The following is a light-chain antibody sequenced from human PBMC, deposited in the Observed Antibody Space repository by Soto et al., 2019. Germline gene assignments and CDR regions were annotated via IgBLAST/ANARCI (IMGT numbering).Light chain of an antibody. Sequence: QSALAQPASVSGSPGQSITISCTESSSDVGEYKYVSWYQQHPGTAPRLIIYDVGNRPSGVSNRFSGSKSGSTASLTISGLQAEDEADYYCSAYTTSIALYVLGAGTKVTVL. CDR1: SSDVGEYKY. CDR2: DVG. J-gene: IGLJ1*01. V-gene: IGLV2-14*03. CDR3: SAYTTSIALYV.